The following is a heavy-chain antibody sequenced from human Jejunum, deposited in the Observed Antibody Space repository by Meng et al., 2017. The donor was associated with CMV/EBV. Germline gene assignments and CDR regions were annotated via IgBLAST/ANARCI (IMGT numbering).Heavy chain of an antibody. J-gene: IGHJ5*02. CDR1: GLTASISH. CDR3: VREDIVGFDK. V-gene: IGHV3-53*01. Sequence: SCVVSGLTASISHMNWVRQAPGKGLEWVSVICTGDTTHYADFVKGRFTISRDDSKNILYLQMNSLRAEDTAVYYCVREDIVGFDKWGQGTLVTVSS. D-gene: IGHD2-15*01. CDR2: ICTGDTT.